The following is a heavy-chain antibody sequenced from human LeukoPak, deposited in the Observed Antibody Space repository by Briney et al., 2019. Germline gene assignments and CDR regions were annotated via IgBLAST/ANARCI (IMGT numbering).Heavy chain of an antibody. J-gene: IGHJ4*02. CDR3: ARDGDYYGSGNFDY. CDR2: ISGNGGTT. V-gene: IGHV3-23*01. Sequence: GGSLRLSCAVSGFTFNGYAMTWVRQAPGKGLEWVSVISGNGGTTYYADSVKGRFTISRDNSKNTLNLQMNGLRVEDTAVYYCARDGDYYGSGNFDYWGQGTLVTVSS. CDR1: GFTFNGYA. D-gene: IGHD3-10*01.